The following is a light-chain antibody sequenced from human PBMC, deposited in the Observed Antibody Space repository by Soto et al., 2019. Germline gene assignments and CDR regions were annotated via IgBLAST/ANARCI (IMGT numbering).Light chain of an antibody. Sequence: DVVMTQSPLSLPVTLGQPASISCRSSQSLETSDGDTYLNWFHQRPGQSPRRLIYKVSKRDSGVPDRFSGSGSGTDFTLKITRVEAEDVGVYYCMQGRHWPPITFGQGTRLENK. V-gene: IGKV2-30*01. CDR2: KVS. CDR3: MQGRHWPPIT. J-gene: IGKJ5*01. CDR1: QSLETSDGDTY.